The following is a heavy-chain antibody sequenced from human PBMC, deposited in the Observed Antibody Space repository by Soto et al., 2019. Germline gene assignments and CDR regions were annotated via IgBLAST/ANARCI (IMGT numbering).Heavy chain of an antibody. CDR2: IYWDDDK. V-gene: IGHV2-5*02. J-gene: IGHJ4*02. CDR3: SLSNTPKVQFDY. D-gene: IGHD5-18*01. Sequence: QITLKESGPTLVKPTQTLTLTCTFSGFSLSTNGVAVGWIRQPPGKALEWLALIYWDDDKRYSPSLKSRLTITKDTSKNQVVLTMTNMDPVDTATYYCSLSNTPKVQFDYWGQGTLVTVSS. CDR1: GFSLSTNGVA.